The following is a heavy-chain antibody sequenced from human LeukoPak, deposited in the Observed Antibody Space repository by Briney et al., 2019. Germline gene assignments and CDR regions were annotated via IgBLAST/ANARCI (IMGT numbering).Heavy chain of an antibody. CDR3: ARRGSSSPDFDY. V-gene: IGHV1-18*01. D-gene: IGHD6-6*01. CDR2: ISAYNGNT. Sequence: ASVKVSCKASGYTFTNNGITWVRQAPGQGPEWMGWISAYNGNTNYAQKFQGRVTMTTDTSTTTAYMELTSLRSDVTAVYYCARRGSSSPDFDYWGQGTLVTVSS. CDR1: GYTFTNNG. J-gene: IGHJ4*02.